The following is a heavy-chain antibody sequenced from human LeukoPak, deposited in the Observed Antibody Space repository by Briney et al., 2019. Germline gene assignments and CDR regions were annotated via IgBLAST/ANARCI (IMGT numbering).Heavy chain of an antibody. V-gene: IGHV4-34*01. CDR1: GGSFSGYY. CDR2: INHSGST. Sequence: SETLSLTCAVYGGSFSGYYWSWIRQPPGKGLEWIGEINHSGSTNYNPSLKSRVTISVDTSKNQFSPKLSSVTAADTAVYYCARVVRYCSGGSCYPVYFDYWGQGTLVTVSS. J-gene: IGHJ4*02. CDR3: ARVVRYCSGGSCYPVYFDY. D-gene: IGHD2-15*01.